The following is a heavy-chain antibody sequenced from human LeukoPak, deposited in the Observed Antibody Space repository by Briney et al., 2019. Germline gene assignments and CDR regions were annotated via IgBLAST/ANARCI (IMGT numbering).Heavy chain of an antibody. J-gene: IGHJ5*02. CDR3: ARAGSSWEIDNWFDP. V-gene: IGHV1-69*13. CDR2: ITPIFGTA. Sequence: SVKVSCKASGGTFSRFTISWVRQAPGQGFEWMGGITPIFGTANYAQKFQGRVTITADESTSAAYMELSSLRSEDTAVYYCARAGSSWEIDNWFDPWGQGTLVTVSS. CDR1: GGTFSRFT. D-gene: IGHD1-26*01.